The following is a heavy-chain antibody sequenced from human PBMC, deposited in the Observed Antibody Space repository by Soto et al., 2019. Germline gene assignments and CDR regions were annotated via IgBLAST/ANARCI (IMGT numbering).Heavy chain of an antibody. CDR1: GFTFANAF. D-gene: IGHD2-8*02. Sequence: GGALRLSCTASGFTFANAFMNWVRQAPGKGLEWIGRIRTKTYGEAVDYAAPVKGRFTISRDDSKDTMYLQMNSLKTEDTAVYYCTSCRGYCTGLVAYDIWGQGTMVTVSS. V-gene: IGHV3-15*07. CDR2: IRTKTYGEAV. CDR3: TSCRGYCTGLVAYDI. J-gene: IGHJ3*02.